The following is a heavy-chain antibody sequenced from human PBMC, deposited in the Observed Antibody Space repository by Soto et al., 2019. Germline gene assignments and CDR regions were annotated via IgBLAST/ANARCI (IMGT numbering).Heavy chain of an antibody. Sequence: PGGSLRLSCAASGFTFSNYWMSWVRQAPGKGLEWVAKINQGGSEKWSADSVKGRFTISRDNAKNSRYLQLNSLGAEDTAVYYCVKDYGDYSFDYWGQGTLVTVSS. D-gene: IGHD4-17*01. CDR2: INQGGSEK. J-gene: IGHJ4*02. V-gene: IGHV3-7*03. CDR3: VKDYGDYSFDY. CDR1: GFTFSNYW.